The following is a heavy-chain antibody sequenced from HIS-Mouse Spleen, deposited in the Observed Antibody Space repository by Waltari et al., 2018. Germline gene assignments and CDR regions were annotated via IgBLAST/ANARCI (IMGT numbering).Heavy chain of an antibody. J-gene: IGHJ4*02. CDR1: GFTFSSYW. CDR2: IKQDGSEK. CDR3: ARALHQLDY. Sequence: EVQLVESGGGLVQPGGSLRLSGAASGFTFSSYWMSWVGQVPGKGLEGVANIKQDGSEKYYVDSVKGRFTISRDNAKNSLYLQMNSLRAEDTAVYYCARALHQLDYWGQGTLVTVSS. D-gene: IGHD2-2*01. V-gene: IGHV3-7*01.